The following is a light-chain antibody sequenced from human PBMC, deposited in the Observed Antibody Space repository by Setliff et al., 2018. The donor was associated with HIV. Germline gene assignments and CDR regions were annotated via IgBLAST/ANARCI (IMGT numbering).Light chain of an antibody. J-gene: IGKJ4*01. CDR2: WAS. V-gene: IGKV4-1*01. Sequence: IVMTQSPDSLAVSLGERATINCKSSQSVLYSSTNKNFLSWYQQKPGQPPKLLIHWASIRESGVPDRFSGSGSGTDFTLTISSLLAEDVAVYYCQQYFTTPLTFGGGTKV. CDR3: QQYFTTPLT. CDR1: QSVLYSSTNKNF.